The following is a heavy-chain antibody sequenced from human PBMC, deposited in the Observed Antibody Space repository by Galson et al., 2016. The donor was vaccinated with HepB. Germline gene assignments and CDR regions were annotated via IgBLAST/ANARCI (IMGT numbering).Heavy chain of an antibody. Sequence: SETLSLTCDVSGASISDSNSWTWVRQVPGKGLEWIGEIYHTGTSNNNPFLNSRFTLSVDKSRNQFSLNLTSVTAADTAVYYCARAAIIPGARMVFDPWGQGTLVTVSS. CDR1: GASISDSNS. J-gene: IGHJ5*02. CDR3: ARAAIIPGARMVFDP. D-gene: IGHD2-2*01. V-gene: IGHV4-4*02. CDR2: IYHTGTS.